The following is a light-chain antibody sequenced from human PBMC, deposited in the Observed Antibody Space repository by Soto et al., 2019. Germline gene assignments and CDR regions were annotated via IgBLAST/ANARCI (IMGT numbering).Light chain of an antibody. V-gene: IGLV2-14*01. Sequence: QSALTQPASVSGSPGQSITISCTGTSSDVGGYNSVSWYQQYPGKAPKLMIHDVSNRPSGVSNRFSGSKSGNTASLTISGLQAEYEADYYCSSYTSSSSYVFGSGTKLTVL. CDR2: DVS. J-gene: IGLJ1*01. CDR3: SSYTSSSSYV. CDR1: SSDVGGYNS.